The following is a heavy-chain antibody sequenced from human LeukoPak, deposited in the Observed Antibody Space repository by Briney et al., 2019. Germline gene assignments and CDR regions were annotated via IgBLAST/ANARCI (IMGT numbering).Heavy chain of an antibody. CDR1: DFSFTTYT. J-gene: IGHJ6*03. CDR2: ISGGDPTT. Sequence: GGSLRLSCAASDFSFTTYTMSWVRQAPGKGLEWVSSISGGDPTTYYADSVKGRFTISRDNAKNSLYLQMNSLRAEDTAVYYCARGVRDILSGYYTDYYFYYMDVWGKGTTVTVSS. V-gene: IGHV3-23*01. D-gene: IGHD3-9*01. CDR3: ARGVRDILSGYYTDYYFYYMDV.